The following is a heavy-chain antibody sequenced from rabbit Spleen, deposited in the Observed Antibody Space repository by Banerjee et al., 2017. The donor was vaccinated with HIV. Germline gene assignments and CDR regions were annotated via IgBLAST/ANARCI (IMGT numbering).Heavy chain of an antibody. J-gene: IGHJ3*01. CDR2: FAGSSSGHT. V-gene: IGHV1S45*01. Sequence: QEQLVESGGGLVKPGGTLTLTCKASGFSFSSYYYMCWVRQAPGKGLVWIACFAGSSSGHTYYASWVNGRFTCSETSSTTVTLQMTSLTVADPAAYFCARSPESGMPSISMTRLYLWGPGTLVTVS. D-gene: IGHD1-1*01. CDR1: GFSFSSYYY. CDR3: ARSPESGMPSISMTRLYL.